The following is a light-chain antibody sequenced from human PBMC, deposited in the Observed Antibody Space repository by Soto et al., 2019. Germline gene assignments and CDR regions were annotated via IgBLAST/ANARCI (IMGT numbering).Light chain of an antibody. Sequence: EIVMTQSPATLSVSPWGRATLSCRASQSISDTLAWYQQKPGQAPRLLIHGASTRATGFPGRFSGSGSGTDFTLTISSLQSEDFAVYYCQQYNKWPLTFGQGTRLEIK. CDR1: QSISDT. V-gene: IGKV3-15*01. J-gene: IGKJ5*01. CDR2: GAS. CDR3: QQYNKWPLT.